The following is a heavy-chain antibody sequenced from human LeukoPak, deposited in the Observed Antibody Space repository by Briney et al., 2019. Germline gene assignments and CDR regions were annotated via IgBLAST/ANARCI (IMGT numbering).Heavy chain of an antibody. Sequence: GGSLRLSCAASGFTFDDYAMHWVRQAPGKGLEWVSGISWNSGSIGYADSVKGRFTISRDNAKNSLYLQMNSLRAEDTALYYCAKDIGRVGGATQTFDYWGQGTLVTVSS. CDR1: GFTFDDYA. CDR2: ISWNSGSI. CDR3: AKDIGRVGGATQTFDY. J-gene: IGHJ4*02. V-gene: IGHV3-9*01. D-gene: IGHD1-26*01.